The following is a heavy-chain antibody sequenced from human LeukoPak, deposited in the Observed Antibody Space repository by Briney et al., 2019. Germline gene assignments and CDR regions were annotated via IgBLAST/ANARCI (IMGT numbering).Heavy chain of an antibody. CDR3: ASLVGATWLGWFDP. CDR1: GGSISSGDYY. J-gene: IGHJ5*02. CDR2: IYYSGST. D-gene: IGHD1-26*01. V-gene: IGHV4-30-4*01. Sequence: PSQTLSLTCTVSGGSISSGDYYWSWIRQPPGKGLEWIGYIYYSGSTYYNPSLKSRVTISVDTSKNQFSLKLSSVTAADTAVYYCASLVGATWLGWFDPWGQGTLVTVSS.